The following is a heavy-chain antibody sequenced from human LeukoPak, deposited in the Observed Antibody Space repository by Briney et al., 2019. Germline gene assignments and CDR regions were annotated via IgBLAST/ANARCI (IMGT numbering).Heavy chain of an antibody. D-gene: IGHD4-23*01. CDR2: SSYSGST. J-gene: IGHJ4*02. CDR1: GGSVSSGSYY. Sequence: ASETLSLTCSVSGGSVSSGSYYWSWIRQPPGKGLEWIGYSSYSGSTSYNPSLKSRVTIAVDTSKNQFSLRLRSVTAADTAVHYCARNGGNSDFDYWGQGTLVTVSS. CDR3: ARNGGNSDFDY. V-gene: IGHV4-61*01.